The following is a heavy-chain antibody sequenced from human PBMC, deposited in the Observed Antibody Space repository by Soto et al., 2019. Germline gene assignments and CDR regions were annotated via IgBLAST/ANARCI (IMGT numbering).Heavy chain of an antibody. J-gene: IGHJ4*02. D-gene: IGHD5-18*01. CDR2: IKQDGSEK. CDR3: ARDIIMDTAMVTGLDY. V-gene: IGHV3-7*01. Sequence: PGGSLRLSCAASGFTFSSYWMSWVRQAPGKGLEWVANIKQDGSEKYYVDSVKGRFTISRDNAKNSLYLQMNSLRAEDTAVYYCARDIIMDTAMVTGLDYWGQGTLVTVSS. CDR1: GFTFSSYW.